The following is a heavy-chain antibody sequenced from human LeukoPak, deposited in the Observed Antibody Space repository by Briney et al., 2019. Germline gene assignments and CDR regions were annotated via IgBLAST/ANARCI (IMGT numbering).Heavy chain of an antibody. CDR3: ARDQAFYDILTGYLDY. CDR2: IIPILGIA. Sequence: ASVKVCCKASGGTFSSYAISWVRQAPGQGLEWMGRIIPILGIANYAQKFQGRVTITADKSASTAYMELSSLRSEDTAVYYCARDQAFYDILTGYLDYWGQGTLVTVSS. D-gene: IGHD3-9*01. V-gene: IGHV1-69*04. CDR1: GGTFSSYA. J-gene: IGHJ4*02.